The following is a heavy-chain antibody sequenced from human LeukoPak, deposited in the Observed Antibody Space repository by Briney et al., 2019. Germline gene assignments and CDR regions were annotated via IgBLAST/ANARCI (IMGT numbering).Heavy chain of an antibody. Sequence: SETLSLTRTVSVGSLSRYYSSWVPQPAAKGLECIGRIYNSGSTNYKPSIKSRVTMSVDTSKTQSSLKLSSVTAADPAVYYCAREYIVGDSDWFAPWGQGTLVTVSS. V-gene: IGHV4-4*07. CDR3: AREYIVGDSDWFAP. J-gene: IGHJ5*02. CDR1: VGSLSRYY. D-gene: IGHD1-26*01. CDR2: IYNSGST.